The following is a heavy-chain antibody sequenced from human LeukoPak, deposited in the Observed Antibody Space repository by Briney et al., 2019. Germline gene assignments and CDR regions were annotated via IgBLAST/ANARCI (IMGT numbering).Heavy chain of an antibody. CDR3: ARVPVLLASRGSIDY. CDR1: GYTFTSYG. V-gene: IGHV1-18*04. Sequence: GASVKVSCKASGYTFTSYGISWVRQAPGQGLEWMGWISAYNGNTNYAQKLQGRVTMTTDTSTSTAYMELRSLRSDDTAVYYCARVPVLLASRGSIDYWGQGTLVTVSS. J-gene: IGHJ4*02. D-gene: IGHD2-21*01. CDR2: ISAYNGNT.